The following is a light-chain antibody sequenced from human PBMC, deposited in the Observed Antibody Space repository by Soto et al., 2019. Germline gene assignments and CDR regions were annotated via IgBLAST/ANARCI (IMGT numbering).Light chain of an antibody. Sequence: GDRVTITCRASESISTWLAWYQQKPGKAPKLLIYGASSLESGVPPRFSGDGSETDFTLTISSLQRDDFGTYYCQNSRLWSFGQGTKVEIE. CDR3: QNSRLWS. V-gene: IGKV1-5*03. CDR2: GAS. J-gene: IGKJ1*01. CDR1: ESISTW.